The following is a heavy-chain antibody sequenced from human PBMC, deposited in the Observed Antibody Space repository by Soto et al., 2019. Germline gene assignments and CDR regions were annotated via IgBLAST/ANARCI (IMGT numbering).Heavy chain of an antibody. CDR1: GGSINNYY. D-gene: IGHD3-22*01. J-gene: IGHJ4*02. CDR3: ARIGYYDETSFDY. V-gene: IGHV4-59*08. CDR2: IYYSGST. Sequence: SETLSLTCTVSGGSINNYYWSWIRQPPGKGLECIGYIYYSGSTNYSPSLKSRLTISVDTSKNQFSLKLSSVTAADTAVYYCARIGYYDETSFDYWGQGTPVT.